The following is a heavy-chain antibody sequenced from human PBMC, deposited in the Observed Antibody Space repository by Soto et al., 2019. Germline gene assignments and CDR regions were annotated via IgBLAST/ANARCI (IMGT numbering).Heavy chain of an antibody. V-gene: IGHV3-21*01. D-gene: IGHD1-20*01. J-gene: IGHJ5*02. Sequence: EVQLVESGGGLVKPGGSLRLSCAASGFTFSSYNMNWARQAPGKGLEWVASMSSSGSFIYYADPLKVRFTIARDNAKNSLYLQMNSLKVDDTAVYYCARGGRISRDNWFVPGGQGALVIVSS. CDR3: ARGGRISRDNWFVP. CDR1: GFTFSSYN. CDR2: MSSSGSFI.